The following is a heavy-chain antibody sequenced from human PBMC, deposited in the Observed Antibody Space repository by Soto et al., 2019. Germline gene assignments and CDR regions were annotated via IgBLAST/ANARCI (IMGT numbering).Heavy chain of an antibody. CDR3: AKDRIKWSVDNWFDP. CDR2: ISYDGSNK. J-gene: IGHJ5*02. CDR1: GFTFSSYG. Sequence: GGSLRLSCAASGFTFSSYGMHWVRQAPGKGLEWVAVISYDGSNKYYADSVKGRFTISRDNSKNTLYLQMNSLRAEDTAVYYCAKDRIKWSVDNWFDPWGQGTLVTVSS. V-gene: IGHV3-30*18. D-gene: IGHD2-15*01.